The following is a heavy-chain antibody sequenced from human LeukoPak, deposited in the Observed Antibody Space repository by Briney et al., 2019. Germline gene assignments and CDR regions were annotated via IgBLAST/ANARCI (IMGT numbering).Heavy chain of an antibody. Sequence: PSETLSLTCAVYGGSFSGYYWGWIRQPPGKGLEWIGSIYFSGNTYYNPSLKSRVNISVDTSKNQFPLKLSSVTAADTAVYYCARQRYRSGWYIDCWGQGTLVTVSS. J-gene: IGHJ4*02. CDR2: IYFSGNT. D-gene: IGHD6-19*01. V-gene: IGHV4-39*01. CDR3: ARQRYRSGWYIDC. CDR1: GGSFSGYY.